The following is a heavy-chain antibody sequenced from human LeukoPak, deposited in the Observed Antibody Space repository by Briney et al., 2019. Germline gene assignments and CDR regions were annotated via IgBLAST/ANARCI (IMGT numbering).Heavy chain of an antibody. J-gene: IGHJ5*02. D-gene: IGHD2-15*01. Sequence: GASVKVSCKASGYTFTSYDINWVRQATGQGLEWMGWMNPNSGNTGYAQKFQGRVTMTRNTSISTAYMELSSLRPENTAVYYWARAGGYFGRISCPFHLDCPRQPSLPADP. V-gene: IGHV1-8*02. CDR2: MNPNSGNT. CDR3: ARAGGYFGRISCPFHLDCPRQPSLPADP. CDR1: GYTFTSYD.